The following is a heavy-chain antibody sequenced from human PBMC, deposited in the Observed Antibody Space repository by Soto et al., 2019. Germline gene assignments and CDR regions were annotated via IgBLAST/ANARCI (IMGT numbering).Heavy chain of an antibody. CDR1: GFTFSSYS. D-gene: IGHD3-3*01. Sequence: PGGSLRLSCAASGFTFSSYSMKWVRQAPGEGLEWVSSISSSSSYIYYADSVKGRFTISRDNAKNSLYLQMNSLRAEDTAVYYCARDWGGYDFWSGYYFAYYYGMDVWGQGTTVTVSS. CDR3: ARDWGGYDFWSGYYFAYYYGMDV. J-gene: IGHJ6*02. V-gene: IGHV3-21*01. CDR2: ISSSSSYI.